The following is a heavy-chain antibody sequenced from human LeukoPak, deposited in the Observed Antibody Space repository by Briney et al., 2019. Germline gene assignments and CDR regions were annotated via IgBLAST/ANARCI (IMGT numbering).Heavy chain of an antibody. J-gene: IGHJ4*02. CDR1: GGSFSGYY. D-gene: IGHD2-15*01. CDR2: INHSGST. Sequence: SETLSLTCAVYGGSFSGYYWSWIRQPPGKGLEWIGEINHSGSTNYNPSLKSRVTISVDTSKNQFSLKLSSVTAADTAVYYCARAKLPCSGGSCYSVFDYWGQGTLVTVSS. V-gene: IGHV4-34*01. CDR3: ARAKLPCSGGSCYSVFDY.